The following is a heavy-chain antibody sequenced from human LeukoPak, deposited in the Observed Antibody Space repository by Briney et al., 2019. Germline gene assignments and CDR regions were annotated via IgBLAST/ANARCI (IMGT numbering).Heavy chain of an antibody. CDR1: GGSISSHY. J-gene: IGHJ4*02. Sequence: PSETLSLTCTVSGGSISSHYWSWIRQPPGKGLEWIGYIYYSGSTNYNPSLKSRVTISVDTSKNQFSLKLSSVTAADTAVYYCAGGFSGYSPPYFDYWGQGTLVTVSS. V-gene: IGHV4-59*11. D-gene: IGHD3-22*01. CDR2: IYYSGST. CDR3: AGGFSGYSPPYFDY.